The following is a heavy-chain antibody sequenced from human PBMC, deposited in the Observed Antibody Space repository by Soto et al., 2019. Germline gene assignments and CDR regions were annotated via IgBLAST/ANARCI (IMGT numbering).Heavy chain of an antibody. CDR2: MNPNSGNT. D-gene: IGHD3-16*01. CDR3: ARDMLGSKPTVDY. V-gene: IGHV1-8*01. CDR1: GYTFTSYD. Sequence: ASVKVFCKASGYTFTSYDINWVRQATGQGLEWMGWMNPNSGNTGNAKKFQGRVTMTRNTSISTAYMELSSLGSEDTAVYYCARDMLGSKPTVDYWGQGTLVTVSS. J-gene: IGHJ4*02.